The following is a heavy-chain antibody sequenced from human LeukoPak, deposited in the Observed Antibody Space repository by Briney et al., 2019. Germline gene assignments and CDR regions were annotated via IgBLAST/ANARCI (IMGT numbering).Heavy chain of an antibody. J-gene: IGHJ4*02. CDR1: GFIFSSYE. CDR3: AKTGGIAAAH. CDR2: ISTRSKSI. D-gene: IGHD6-13*01. Sequence: GGSLRLSCAASGFIFSSYEMNWVRQAPGKGLEWISYISTRSKSIYYADSVKGRFTISRDNSKNTLYLQMNSLRAEDTALYYCAKTGGIAAAHWGQGTLVTVSS. V-gene: IGHV3-48*03.